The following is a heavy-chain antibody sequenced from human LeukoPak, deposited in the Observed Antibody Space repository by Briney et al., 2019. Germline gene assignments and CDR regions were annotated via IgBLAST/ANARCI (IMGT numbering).Heavy chain of an antibody. J-gene: IGHJ6*03. CDR2: IYTSGST. V-gene: IGHV4-61*02. Sequence: SQTLSLTCTVSGGSISSGSYYWSWIRQPAGKGLEWIGRIYTSGSTNYNPSLKSRVTISVDTSKNQFSLKLSSVTAADTAVYYCATSPVLRFLEWPHGTSHYYMDVWGKGTTVTVSS. CDR3: ATSPVLRFLEWPHGTSHYYMDV. D-gene: IGHD3-3*01. CDR1: GGSISSGSYY.